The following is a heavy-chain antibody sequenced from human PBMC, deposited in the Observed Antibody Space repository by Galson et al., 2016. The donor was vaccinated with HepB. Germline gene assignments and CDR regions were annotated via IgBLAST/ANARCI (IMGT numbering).Heavy chain of an antibody. D-gene: IGHD3-3*01. V-gene: IGHV3-66*01. Sequence: SLRLSCAASGFTVSNNYMTWVRHAPGKGLEWVSLIYSIGTTPYADSVKGSFTITTDSSKNTLYLQMNSLRPEDTAVYYCARNVPVTIFGYWGQGTLVTVSS. CDR1: GFTVSNNY. CDR3: ARNVPVTIFGY. J-gene: IGHJ4*02. CDR2: IYSIGTT.